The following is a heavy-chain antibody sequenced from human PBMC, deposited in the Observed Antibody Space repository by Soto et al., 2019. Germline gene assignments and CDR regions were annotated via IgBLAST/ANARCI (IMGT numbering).Heavy chain of an antibody. CDR3: ARDYVGHYVRAFDY. D-gene: IGHD3-10*02. CDR2: ISYSGSTK. J-gene: IGHJ4*02. V-gene: IGHV3-48*03. Sequence: EVQLVESGGGLAQPGGSLRLSCAASGFTFGSYEMNWVRQAPGKGLEWVSYISYSGSTKDYADSVKGRFTISRDNAKNSLYLQMSSLRAEDTAVYYCARDYVGHYVRAFDYWGQGILVTVSS. CDR1: GFTFGSYE.